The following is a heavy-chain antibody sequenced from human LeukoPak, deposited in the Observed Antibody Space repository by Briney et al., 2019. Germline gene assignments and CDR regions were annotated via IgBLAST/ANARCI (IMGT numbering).Heavy chain of an antibody. Sequence: PSETLSLTCTVFGGSISSYYWSWIRQPAGKGLEWIGRMYTSGSTNYNPSPKSRVTMSVDTSKNQFSLKLSSVTAADTAVYYCARDTGYYFGSGNYLYYFDYWGQGTLVTVSS. CDR2: MYTSGST. J-gene: IGHJ4*02. D-gene: IGHD3-10*01. V-gene: IGHV4-4*07. CDR1: GGSISSYY. CDR3: ARDTGYYFGSGNYLYYFDY.